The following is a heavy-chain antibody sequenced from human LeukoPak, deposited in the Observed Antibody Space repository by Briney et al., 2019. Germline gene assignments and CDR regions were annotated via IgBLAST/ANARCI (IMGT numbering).Heavy chain of an antibody. V-gene: IGHV1-18*01. Sequence: ASVKVSCKASGYTFTSYGISWVRQAPGQGLEGMGWISDYNGNTNYAQKLQGRVTMTTDTSTSTAYMELRSLRSDDTAVYYCARDHGGWYSDYYYYYGMDVWGQGTTVTVSS. CDR2: ISDYNGNT. J-gene: IGHJ6*02. CDR1: GYTFTSYG. CDR3: ARDHGGWYSDYYYYYGMDV. D-gene: IGHD6-19*01.